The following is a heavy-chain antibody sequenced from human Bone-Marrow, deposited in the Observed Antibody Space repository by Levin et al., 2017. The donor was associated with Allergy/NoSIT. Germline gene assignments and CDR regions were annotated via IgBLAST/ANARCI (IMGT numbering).Heavy chain of an antibody. V-gene: IGHV3-33*01. Sequence: LSLTCAASGFTFSGYGMHWVRQAPGKGLEWVAIIWDDGSNKYYADSVKGRFTISRDNSKNTLYLQMNSLRAEDTAVYYCARDFGSGSYYLKYFDYWGQGTLVTVSS. CDR3: ARDFGSGSYYLKYFDY. D-gene: IGHD3-10*01. CDR2: IWDDGSNK. J-gene: IGHJ4*02. CDR1: GFTFSGYG.